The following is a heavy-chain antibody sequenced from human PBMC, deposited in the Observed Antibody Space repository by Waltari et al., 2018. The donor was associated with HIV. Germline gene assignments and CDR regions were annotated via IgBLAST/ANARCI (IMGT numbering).Heavy chain of an antibody. Sequence: EVQLVQSGAEVKQPGESLRISCKVFGYRFTGYWISWVRQMPGKGLEWMGRIDPSDSYINYSPSFQGHVTISADKSINTAYLQWSSLKASDSAMYYCARAQGMTMTVEVAFDIWGQGTMVTVSP. V-gene: IGHV5-10-1*01. D-gene: IGHD3-22*01. CDR2: IDPSDSYI. CDR3: ARAQGMTMTVEVAFDI. J-gene: IGHJ3*02. CDR1: GYRFTGYW.